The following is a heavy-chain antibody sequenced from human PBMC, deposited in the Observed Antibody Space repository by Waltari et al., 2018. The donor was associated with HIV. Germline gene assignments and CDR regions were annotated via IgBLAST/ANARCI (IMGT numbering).Heavy chain of an antibody. J-gene: IGHJ6*02. CDR3: TRRLSGGYLDA. Sequence: QVQLQESGPGLVKPSETLTLTCTVSGDSISSHYWSWVRQPPGKRLEWIGYILGGGSTNYNPSPKSRVTILVDTSKKQFSLKLRSVIAADTAVYYCTRRLSGGYLDAWGQGTTVTVSS. D-gene: IGHD2-15*01. V-gene: IGHV4-59*08. CDR2: ILGGGST. CDR1: GDSISSHY.